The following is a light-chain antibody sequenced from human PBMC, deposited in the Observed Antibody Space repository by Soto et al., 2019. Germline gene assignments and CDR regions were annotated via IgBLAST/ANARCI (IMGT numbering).Light chain of an antibody. J-gene: IGKJ1*01. CDR2: GAS. V-gene: IGKV1-39*01. Sequence: DIQMTQSPSSLSASLGDRVSITCRASQSIGTDLNWYQQKPGKAPKLLISGASTLQGGVPSRFGGSVSGTEFTLTISSLQPGDLATYFCQQTYSTPWTFAQGTKVDI. CDR3: QQTYSTPWT. CDR1: QSIGTD.